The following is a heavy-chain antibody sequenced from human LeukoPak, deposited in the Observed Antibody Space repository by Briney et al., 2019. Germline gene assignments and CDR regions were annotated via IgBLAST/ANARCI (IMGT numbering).Heavy chain of an antibody. D-gene: IGHD2/OR15-2a*01. Sequence: PGGSLRLFCAASGFTFSSYAMSWVRQAPGKGLEWVSGISGSGDTTYYADSVKGRFTISRDNSKNTLYLQMNSLRVEDTAVYHCAKVGRNWFYFDYWGQGTLVTVSS. V-gene: IGHV3-23*01. CDR1: GFTFSSYA. J-gene: IGHJ4*02. CDR3: AKVGRNWFYFDY. CDR2: ISGSGDTT.